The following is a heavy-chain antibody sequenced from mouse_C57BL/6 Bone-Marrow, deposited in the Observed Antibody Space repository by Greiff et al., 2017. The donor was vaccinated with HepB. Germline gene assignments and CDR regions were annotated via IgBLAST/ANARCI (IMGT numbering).Heavy chain of an antibody. CDR3: ASSDGYYEGGFAY. V-gene: IGHV1-42*01. CDR2: INPSTGGT. J-gene: IGHJ3*01. CDR1: GYSFTGYY. Sequence: VQLKQSGPELVKPGASVKISCKASGYSFTGYYMNWVKQSPEKSLEWIGEINPSTGGTTYNQKFKAKATLTVDKSSSTAYMQLKSLTSEDSAVYYCASSDGYYEGGFAYWGQGTLVTVSA. D-gene: IGHD2-3*01.